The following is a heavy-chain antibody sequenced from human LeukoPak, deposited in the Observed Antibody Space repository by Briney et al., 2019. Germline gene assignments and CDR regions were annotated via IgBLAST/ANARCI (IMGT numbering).Heavy chain of an antibody. CDR3: AKDHGSGSYTPFDY. J-gene: IGHJ4*02. V-gene: IGHV3-30*18. Sequence: GGSLRLSCAASGFTVSSNYMTWVRQAPGKGLEWVAIISYDGSNKYYADSVKGRFTISRDNSKNTLYLQMNSLRAEDTAVYYCAKDHGSGSYTPFDYWGQGTLVTVSS. D-gene: IGHD3-10*01. CDR1: GFTVSSNY. CDR2: ISYDGSNK.